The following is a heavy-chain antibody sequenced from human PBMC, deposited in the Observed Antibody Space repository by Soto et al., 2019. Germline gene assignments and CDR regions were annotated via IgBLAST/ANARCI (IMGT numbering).Heavy chain of an antibody. D-gene: IGHD2-15*01. V-gene: IGHV4-31*03. CDR1: GGSISRGGYY. CDR3: ARENRNPIGWRDNYGMDV. J-gene: IGHJ6*02. Sequence: QVQLQESGPGLVKPSQTLSLTCTVSGGSISRGGYYWSWIRQHPGKGLEWIGYIYYSGSTYYNPSLKSRVTIAVDTTKNQCSLKLSSVTGADTAVYCCARENRNPIGWRDNYGMDVWGQGTTVTVSS. CDR2: IYYSGST.